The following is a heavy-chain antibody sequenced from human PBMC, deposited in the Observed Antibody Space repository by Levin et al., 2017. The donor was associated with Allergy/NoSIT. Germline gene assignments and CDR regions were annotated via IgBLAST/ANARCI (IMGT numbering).Heavy chain of an antibody. Sequence: SETLSLTCTVSGASITSYYWGWIRQPPGKGLAWIGYFYYGGSSKYNPSLKSRITMSIDTSKNQFSLKVSSVTAADTAVYYCARDNDFWSGYHYYGMDVWGQGTTVTVSS. D-gene: IGHD3-3*01. CDR2: FYYGGSS. CDR3: ARDNDFWSGYHYYGMDV. J-gene: IGHJ6*02. CDR1: GASITSYY. V-gene: IGHV4-59*01.